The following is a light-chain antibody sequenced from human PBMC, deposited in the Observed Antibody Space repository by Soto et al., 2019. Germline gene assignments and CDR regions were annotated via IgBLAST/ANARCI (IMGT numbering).Light chain of an antibody. CDR2: GAS. J-gene: IGKJ4*01. CDR1: QGVSSN. CDR3: QQYNDWPVT. Sequence: EIVVTQSPATLAVSPGERATRSCRARQGVSSNLAWYQRKAGSAPRLLISGASTRAAGIAAGFRGRRSGTELTLPISSLHSEDFAAYHCQQYNDWPVTIGRGPKVDIK. V-gene: IGKV3-15*01.